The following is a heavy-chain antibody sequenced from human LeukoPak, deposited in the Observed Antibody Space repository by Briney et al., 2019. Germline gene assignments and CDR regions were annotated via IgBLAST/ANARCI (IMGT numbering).Heavy chain of an antibody. CDR2: IYHSGST. D-gene: IGHD3-9*01. J-gene: IGHJ5*02. V-gene: IGHV4-38-2*01. CDR1: GYSISSGYY. Sequence: SETLSLTCAVSGYSISSGYYWGWIRQPPGKGLEWIGSIYHSGSTYYNPSLKGRVTISVDTPKNQFSLKLSSVTAADTAVYYCAREYYDILTGYPQMRNWFDPWGQGTLVTVSS. CDR3: AREYYDILTGYPQMRNWFDP.